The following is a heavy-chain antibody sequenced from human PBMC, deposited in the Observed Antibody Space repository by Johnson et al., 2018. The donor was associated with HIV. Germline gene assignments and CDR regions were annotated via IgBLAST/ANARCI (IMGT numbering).Heavy chain of an antibody. D-gene: IGHD3-16*01. Sequence: QEQLVESGGGVVQPGRSLRLSCAASGFTFSSYGTHWVRQAPGKGLEWVAVIWYDGSTQYCADSVQGRFTISSDNSKITVYLQMYILGPEDTAVYYCAKPPSMGADAFDIWGQGTMVTVSS. CDR2: IWYDGSTQ. CDR3: AKPPSMGADAFDI. CDR1: GFTFSSYG. V-gene: IGHV3-33*06. J-gene: IGHJ3*02.